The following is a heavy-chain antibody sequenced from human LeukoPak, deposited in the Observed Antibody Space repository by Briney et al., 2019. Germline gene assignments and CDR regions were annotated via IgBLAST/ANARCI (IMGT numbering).Heavy chain of an antibody. J-gene: IGHJ4*02. CDR1: GFTFSSYS. V-gene: IGHV3-48*02. CDR2: ISSSSKTI. Sequence: GGSLRLSCAPSGFTFSSYSMNWVRQAPGKGLEWVSYISSSSKTIYYAYSVKGRFTISSDNAKNSLYLKMNSLRDEDSAVYYCARDQGIFDYWGQGTLSPSPQ. CDR3: ARDQGIFDY.